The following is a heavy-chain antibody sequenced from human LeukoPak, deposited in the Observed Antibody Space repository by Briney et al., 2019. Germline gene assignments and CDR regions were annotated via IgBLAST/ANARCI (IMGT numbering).Heavy chain of an antibody. CDR1: GYTFTSYG. J-gene: IGHJ3*02. CDR2: ISAYNGNT. D-gene: IGHD3-10*01. CDR3: ASLGDGLRTFDI. Sequence: ASVKVSFKASGYTFTSYGISWVRQAPGQGLEWMGWISAYNGNTNYAQKLQGRVTMTTDTSTSTAYMELRSLRSDDTAVYYCASLGDGLRTFDIWGQGTMVTVSS. V-gene: IGHV1-18*01.